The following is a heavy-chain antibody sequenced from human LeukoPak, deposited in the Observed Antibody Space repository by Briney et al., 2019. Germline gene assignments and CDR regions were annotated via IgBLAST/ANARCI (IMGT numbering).Heavy chain of an antibody. CDR3: AKDYYDSSGYCSRLLFDY. D-gene: IGHD3-22*01. Sequence: GGSLRLSCAASGFTFSSYAMSWVRQAPGKGLEWVSAISGSGGSTYYADSVKGRFTISRDNSKHTLYLQMNGLRAEDTAVYYCAKDYYDSSGYCSRLLFDYWGQGTLVTVSS. V-gene: IGHV3-23*01. CDR1: GFTFSSYA. CDR2: ISGSGGST. J-gene: IGHJ4*02.